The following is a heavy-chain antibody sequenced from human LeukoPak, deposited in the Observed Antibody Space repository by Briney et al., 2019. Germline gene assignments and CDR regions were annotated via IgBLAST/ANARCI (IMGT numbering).Heavy chain of an antibody. Sequence: SETLSLTCTVSGGSISDYHWTWIRQPPGKALEYIGYIYNRGTTYYNPSLKSRVTISADTSKKQFSLKLSSVTAADTAVYYCARGGNIPSDYWGQGTLVTVSS. D-gene: IGHD4-23*01. V-gene: IGHV4-59*08. CDR3: ARGGNIPSDY. J-gene: IGHJ4*02. CDR1: GGSISDYH. CDR2: IYNRGTT.